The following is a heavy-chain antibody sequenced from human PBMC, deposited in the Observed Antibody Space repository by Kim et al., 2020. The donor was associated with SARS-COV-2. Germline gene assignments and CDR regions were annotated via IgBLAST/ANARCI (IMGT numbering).Heavy chain of an antibody. Sequence: GESLKISCKGSGYSFTSYWIGWVRQMPGKGLEWMGIIYPGDSDTTYSPSFQGHVTISVDKSITTAYLQWSTLKASDTALYFCARHEPYYFGSGSYPPGSFDIWGQGTMVTVSS. J-gene: IGHJ3*02. D-gene: IGHD3-10*01. CDR3: ARHEPYYFGSGSYPPGSFDI. CDR2: IYPGDSDT. CDR1: GYSFTSYW. V-gene: IGHV5-51*01.